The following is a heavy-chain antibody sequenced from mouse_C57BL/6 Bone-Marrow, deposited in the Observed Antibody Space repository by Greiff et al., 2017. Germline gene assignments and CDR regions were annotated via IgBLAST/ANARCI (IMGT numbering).Heavy chain of an antibody. CDR1: GFNIENTY. V-gene: IGHV14-3*01. D-gene: IGHD4-1*01. CDR2: IDPANGTT. Sequence: EVQLQQSVAELVRPGASVKLSCTASGFNIENTYMHWVKQRPEQGLEWIGRIDPANGTTKYAPKFQGTAPITADPSSHTAYLQLSSLTSEDTAIYYCARWGGASWDDCWYFDVWGTGTTVTVSS. CDR3: ARWGGASWDDCWYFDV. J-gene: IGHJ1*03.